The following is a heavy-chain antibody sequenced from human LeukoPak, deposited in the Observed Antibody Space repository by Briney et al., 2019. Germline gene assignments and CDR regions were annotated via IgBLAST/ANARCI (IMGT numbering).Heavy chain of an antibody. CDR1: GFTFSSYG. Sequence: GGSLRLSCAASGFTFSSYGVHWVRQAPGKGLEWVSVFYVGGATYYADSVKGRFTISRDNSENTLYLQMKSLRAEDTAVYYCARGDGYNFFDYWGQGTLVTVSS. V-gene: IGHV3-53*01. CDR2: FYVGGAT. J-gene: IGHJ4*02. CDR3: ARGDGYNFFDY. D-gene: IGHD5-24*01.